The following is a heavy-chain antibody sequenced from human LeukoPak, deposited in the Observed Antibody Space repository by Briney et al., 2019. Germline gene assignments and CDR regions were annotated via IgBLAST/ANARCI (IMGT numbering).Heavy chain of an antibody. J-gene: IGHJ4*02. V-gene: IGHV1-2*02. CDR1: GYTFTGYY. CDR2: INPNSGGT. D-gene: IGHD2-15*01. Sequence: ASVKVSCKASGYTFTGYYMHWVRQAPGQGLEWMGWINPNSGGTNYAQKFQGRVTMTRDTSISTAYMELSRLRSDDTAVYYCARDLFLRGGNRDYWGQGTLVTVSS. CDR3: ARDLFLRGGNRDY.